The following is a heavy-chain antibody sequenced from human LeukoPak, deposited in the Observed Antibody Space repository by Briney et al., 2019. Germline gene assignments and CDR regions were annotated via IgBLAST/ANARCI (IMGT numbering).Heavy chain of an antibody. D-gene: IGHD3-10*01. J-gene: IGHJ4*02. V-gene: IGHV4-39*07. CDR1: GGSISSSNHY. CDR3: ARDGSGSLKY. Sequence: PSETLSLTCTVSGGSISSSNHYWVWIRQPPGKGLEWIGSIYYSGRTYYNASLKSRVTISVDTSKNQFSLKLSSVTAADTAVYYCARDGSGSLKYWGQGTLVTVSS. CDR2: IYYSGRT.